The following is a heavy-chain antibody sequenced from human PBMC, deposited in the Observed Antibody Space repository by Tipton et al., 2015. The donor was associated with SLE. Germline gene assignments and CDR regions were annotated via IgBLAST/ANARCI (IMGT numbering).Heavy chain of an antibody. V-gene: IGHV3-21*06. Sequence: SLRLSCTASGFTFSSYSMKWVRQAPGKGLEWVSSISSDSSTIFYADSGKGRFTISRDNAKNSLYLQMSSQRAEDTAVYYCSGNFDYWGQGTLVTVSS. CDR1: GFTFSSYS. CDR2: ISSDSSTI. CDR3: SGNFDY. J-gene: IGHJ4*02.